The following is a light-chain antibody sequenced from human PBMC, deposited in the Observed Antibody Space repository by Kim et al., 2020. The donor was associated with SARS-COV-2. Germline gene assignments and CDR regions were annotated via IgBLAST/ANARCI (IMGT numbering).Light chain of an antibody. CDR1: SGDGDNR. V-gene: IGLV2-11*01. CDR2: GVT. J-gene: IGLJ3*02. Sequence: HAITASVTGSSGDGDNRVAWYQRNPGKAPNLMIYGVTNRPSGGPDRFSGSKSGNTASLTISGLQAEDEADYYCCAYPAAYTWVFGGGTQLTVL. CDR3: CAYPAAYTWV.